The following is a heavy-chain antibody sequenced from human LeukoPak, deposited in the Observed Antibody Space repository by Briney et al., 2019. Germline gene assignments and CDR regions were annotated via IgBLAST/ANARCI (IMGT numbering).Heavy chain of an antibody. D-gene: IGHD3-10*01. CDR1: GFTVSSNY. V-gene: IGHV3-23*01. Sequence: GGSLRLSCAASGFTVSSNYMSWVRQAPGKGLEWVSAISGSGGSTYYADSVKGRFTISRDNSKNTLYLQMNSLRAEDTAVYYCAKRMGYYGSGSYSLWGQGTLVTVSS. CDR2: ISGSGGST. J-gene: IGHJ4*02. CDR3: AKRMGYYGSGSYSL.